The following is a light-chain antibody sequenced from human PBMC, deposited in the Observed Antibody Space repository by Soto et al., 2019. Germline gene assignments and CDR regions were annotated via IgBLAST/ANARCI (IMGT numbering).Light chain of an antibody. CDR3: QQYIAWPLT. J-gene: IGKJ4*01. CDR2: DAS. Sequence: EIVMTQSPATLSVSPGERATLSCRASHSVSSNLAWYRQKPGQAPRLLICDASTRATDIPARFSGSGSGTEFSPTITSLQSEDIELYYCQQYIAWPLTFGGGTKVDIK. CDR1: HSVSSN. V-gene: IGKV3D-15*01.